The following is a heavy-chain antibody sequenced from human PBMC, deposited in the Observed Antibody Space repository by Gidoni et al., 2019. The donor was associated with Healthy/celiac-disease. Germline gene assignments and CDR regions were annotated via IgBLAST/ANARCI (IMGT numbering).Heavy chain of an antibody. V-gene: IGHV4-34*01. D-gene: IGHD3-3*01. Sequence: QVQLQQWGAGLLKPSEPLSLPCAVYGGSFRGSYWSWIRQPPGKGLEWIGEINHSGSTNYNPSLKSRVTISVDTSKNQFSLKLSSVTAADTAVYYCARGAFWSGYYSVRYYYYGMDVWGQGTTVTVSS. CDR2: INHSGST. CDR1: GGSFRGSY. CDR3: ARGAFWSGYYSVRYYYYGMDV. J-gene: IGHJ6*02.